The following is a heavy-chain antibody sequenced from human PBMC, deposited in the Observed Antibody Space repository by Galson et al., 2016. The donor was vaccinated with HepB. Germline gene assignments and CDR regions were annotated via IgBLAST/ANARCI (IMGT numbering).Heavy chain of an antibody. J-gene: IGHJ4*02. CDR2: IKPSGGHT. Sequence: SVKVSCKASGYIFTTYHMHWVRQAPGQGLEWMGIIKPSGGHTSYAQKFQGRVTMTRDTSTSTVYMELSSLRSEDTAVYYCARGSYYYGSDDYRRDFDYWGQGTLVTVSS. D-gene: IGHD3-22*01. V-gene: IGHV1-46*03. CDR1: GYIFTTYH. CDR3: ARGSYYYGSDDYRRDFDY.